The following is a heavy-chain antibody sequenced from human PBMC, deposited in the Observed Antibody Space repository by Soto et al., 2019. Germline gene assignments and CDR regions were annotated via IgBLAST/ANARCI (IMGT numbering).Heavy chain of an antibody. Sequence: SQTLSLTCAISGDSVSSNSAAWNWIRQSPSRGLEWLGRTYYRSKWYNDYAVSVKSRITINPDTSKNQFALQLNSVTPEDTAVYYCARDQVAARSDYYYYYGMDVWGQGTMVTVS. D-gene: IGHD6-6*01. J-gene: IGHJ6*02. CDR3: ARDQVAARSDYYYYYGMDV. CDR1: GDSVSSNSAA. CDR2: TYYRSKWYN. V-gene: IGHV6-1*01.